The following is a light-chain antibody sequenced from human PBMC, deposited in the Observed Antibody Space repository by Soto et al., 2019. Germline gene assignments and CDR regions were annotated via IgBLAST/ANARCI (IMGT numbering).Light chain of an antibody. CDR1: QSVSTNY. Sequence: EIVLTQSPGTLSLSPGQRATLSCRASQSVSTNYLVWYQQKPGQAPRLLIYDASNGATGIPDRFSGSGSGTDFTLTISRLEPEDFAVYYCQQYGSSPLTFGGGTKVEIK. V-gene: IGKV3-20*01. CDR2: DAS. J-gene: IGKJ4*01. CDR3: QQYGSSPLT.